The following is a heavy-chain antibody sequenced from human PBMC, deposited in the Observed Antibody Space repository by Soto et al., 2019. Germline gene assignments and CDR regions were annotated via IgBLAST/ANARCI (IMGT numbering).Heavy chain of an antibody. CDR1: GFTFSTFG. Sequence: QVQLVESGGGVVQPGRSLRLSCAASGFTFSTFGMHWVRQAPGKGLEWVAVISFDGNSQFYADSVKGRFTISRDNSKNTLYLQMNRLRAEDTAVYYCAVPDADAFGGWGQGTMVTVSS. CDR3: AVPDADAFGG. J-gene: IGHJ3*01. V-gene: IGHV3-30*03. D-gene: IGHD6-6*01. CDR2: ISFDGNSQ.